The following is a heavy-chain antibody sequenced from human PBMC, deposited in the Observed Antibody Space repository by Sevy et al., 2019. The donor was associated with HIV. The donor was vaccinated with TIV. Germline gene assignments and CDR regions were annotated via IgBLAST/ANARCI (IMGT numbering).Heavy chain of an antibody. CDR2: IYSAGTT. D-gene: IGHD2-2*01. Sequence: GGSLRLSCAASGFAFSAYWMNWVRQAPGKGLEWVSLIYSAGTTFYSDSVKGRFTISRDNSNNTLDLQMNSLRAEDTAIYYCARIKGASSSYAMDVWGQGTTVTVSS. CDR3: ARIKGASSSYAMDV. CDR1: GFAFSAYW. J-gene: IGHJ6*02. V-gene: IGHV3-53*01.